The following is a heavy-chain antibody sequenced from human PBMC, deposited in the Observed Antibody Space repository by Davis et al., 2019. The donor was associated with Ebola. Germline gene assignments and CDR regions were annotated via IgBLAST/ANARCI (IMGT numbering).Heavy chain of an antibody. V-gene: IGHV3-74*01. J-gene: IGHJ4*02. D-gene: IGHD6-13*01. CDR2: ITTDGSST. CDR1: GFTFTNFW. Sequence: PGGSLRLSCAASGFTFTNFWMHWFRQAPGRGLMWVSRITTDGSSTIYADSVKSRFTISRDNAKNTLYLQMNSLRAEDTGIYYCAREGGTTIADYWGQGTLVTVSS. CDR3: AREGGTTIADY.